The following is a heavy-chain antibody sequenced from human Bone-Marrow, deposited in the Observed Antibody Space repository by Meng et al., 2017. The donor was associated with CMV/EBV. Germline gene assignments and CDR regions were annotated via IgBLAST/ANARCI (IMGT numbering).Heavy chain of an antibody. CDR1: GFTFDDYA. CDR3: ARCEWNDAFDY. Sequence: SLKISCAAFGFTFDDYAMHWVRQAPGKGLEWVSGISWNSGYIAYADSVKGRFTISRDNAKNSLYLQMNSLRADDMALYYCARCEWNDAFDYWGQGTLVTVSS. V-gene: IGHV3-9*03. J-gene: IGHJ4*02. CDR2: ISWNSGYI. D-gene: IGHD1-1*01.